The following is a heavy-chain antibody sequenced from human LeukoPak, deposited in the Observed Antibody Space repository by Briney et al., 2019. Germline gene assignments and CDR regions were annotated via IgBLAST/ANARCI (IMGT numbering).Heavy chain of an antibody. J-gene: IGHJ4*02. V-gene: IGHV3-30*18. CDR1: GFTFSSYG. CDR3: AKVQYYHSSGYLDY. CDR2: ISTDGRNE. D-gene: IGHD3-22*01. Sequence: GKSLRLSCAAAGFTFSSYGMHWFRQAPGKGLEWVAVISTDGRNEYYVGSVKGRFTISRDNYKNMLYLQMKSLRAEDTAVYYCAKVQYYHSSGYLDYWGQGTLVTVSS.